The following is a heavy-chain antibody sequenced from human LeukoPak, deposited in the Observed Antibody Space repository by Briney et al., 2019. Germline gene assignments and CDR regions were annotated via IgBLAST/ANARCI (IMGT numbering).Heavy chain of an antibody. CDR3: AREPPGVVVVAATYFDY. J-gene: IGHJ4*02. V-gene: IGHV1-69*04. CDR2: IIPILGIA. Sequence: SVKVSCKASGGTFSSYAISWVRQAPGQGLEWMGRIIPILGIANYAQKFQGRVTITADKSTSTAYMELSSLRSEDTAVYYCAREPPGVVVVAATYFDYWGQGTLVTVSS. D-gene: IGHD2-15*01. CDR1: GGTFSSYA.